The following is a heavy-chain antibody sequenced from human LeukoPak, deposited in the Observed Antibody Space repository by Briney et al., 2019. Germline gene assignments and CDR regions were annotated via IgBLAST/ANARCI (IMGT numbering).Heavy chain of an antibody. V-gene: IGHV3-30-3*01. J-gene: IGHJ4*02. CDR1: GFTFSSHW. D-gene: IGHD3-9*01. CDR2: ISYHGINK. Sequence: GGSLRLSCAASGFTFSSHWMTWVRQAPGKGLEWVAFISYHGINKNDADSVKGRFTISRDNSENTVYLQINSLRPEDTAIYYCARDFTGRYTIDYWGQGTLVTVSS. CDR3: ARDFTGRYTIDY.